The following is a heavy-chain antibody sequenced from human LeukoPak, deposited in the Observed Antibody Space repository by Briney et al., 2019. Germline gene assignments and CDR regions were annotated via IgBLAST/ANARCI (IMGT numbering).Heavy chain of an antibody. D-gene: IGHD2-15*01. V-gene: IGHV2-5*01. Sequence: SGPTPMKPTQTLTPTCTFSGFSLSTSGVGVGWIRQPPGKALEGLELIYWNHYKRYRPSLKSRLTITKDTCKHQVVLTMTNMDPVDTATYYCAHSHRMPHFDYWGQGTLVTV. J-gene: IGHJ4*02. CDR2: IYWNHYK. CDR1: GFSLSTSGVG. CDR3: AHSHRMPHFDY.